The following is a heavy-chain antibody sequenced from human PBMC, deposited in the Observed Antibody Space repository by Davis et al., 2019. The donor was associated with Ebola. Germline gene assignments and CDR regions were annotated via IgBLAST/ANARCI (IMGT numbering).Heavy chain of an antibody. J-gene: IGHJ6*02. CDR1: GFTFNDFA. Sequence: GESLKISCVVSGFTFNDFAMSWVRQAPGKGLEWVSTIRVSGGDTYYTDSVRGRFTISSDSSKNTLYLQMSSLRVEDTARYYCAKDPRVRVQGVPYGSDVWGQGTTVTVSS. D-gene: IGHD3-10*01. CDR3: AKDPRVRVQGVPYGSDV. CDR2: IRVSGGDT. V-gene: IGHV3-23*01.